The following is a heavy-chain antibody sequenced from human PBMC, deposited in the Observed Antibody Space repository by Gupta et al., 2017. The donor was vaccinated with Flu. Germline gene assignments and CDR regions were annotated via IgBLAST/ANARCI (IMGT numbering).Heavy chain of an antibody. CDR1: GYTFTSYA. CDR2: INTNTGNP. V-gene: IGHV7-4-1*02. CDR3: ARELPPLSAGFPFDI. J-gene: IGHJ3*02. Sequence: QVQLVQSGSELKKPGASVKVSCKASGYTFTSYAINWVRQTPGQGLEWMGWINTNTGNPSYAQGFTGRFVFSLDTSVSTAFLEINSLKAEDTAVYYCARELPPLSAGFPFDIWGQGTVVTVSS. D-gene: IGHD3-10*01.